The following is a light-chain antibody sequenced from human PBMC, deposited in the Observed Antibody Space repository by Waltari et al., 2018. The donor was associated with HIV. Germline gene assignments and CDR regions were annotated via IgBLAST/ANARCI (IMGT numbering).Light chain of an antibody. CDR1: SSNIGSNT. J-gene: IGLJ2*01. Sequence: SVLTQPPSASGTPGQRVTTTCSASSSNIGSNTINWYQQIPGPAPTPLITSNNPRPSGVPDRFSGSKSGTSASLAISGLQSEDEADYYCAVWGDSLNGPVFGGGTKLTVL. CDR2: SNN. CDR3: AVWGDSLNGPV. V-gene: IGLV1-44*01.